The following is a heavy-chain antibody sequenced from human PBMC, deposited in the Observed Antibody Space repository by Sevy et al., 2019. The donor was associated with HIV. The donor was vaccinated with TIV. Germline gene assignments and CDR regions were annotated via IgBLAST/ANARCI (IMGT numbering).Heavy chain of an antibody. Sequence: GGSLRLSCATSGFIFKNYWMHWVRQVPGKGLVWVSRINSDGSSATYADSVKGRFTISRDNSKNRLYLQMNSLRAEDTAMYYCARSPNVHRGWGQGTLVTVSS. D-gene: IGHD3-10*01. V-gene: IGHV3-74*01. CDR2: INSDGSSA. CDR3: ARSPNVHRG. CDR1: GFIFKNYW. J-gene: IGHJ4*02.